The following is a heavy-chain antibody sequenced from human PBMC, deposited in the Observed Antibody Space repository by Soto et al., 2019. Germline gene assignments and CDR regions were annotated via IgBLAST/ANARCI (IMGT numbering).Heavy chain of an antibody. CDR1: GFTFNPYA. Sequence: EVQLLESGGGLAQPGGSLRLSCAASGFTFNPYAMNWVRQAPGKGLEWVSTIRGSGAVTYYADSVKGRFTISRDNSKNTLYLQMNSLRAEDTAVYFCAKGFGISWQYYFDYWGQGTLVTVSS. V-gene: IGHV3-23*01. CDR2: IRGSGAVT. D-gene: IGHD6-13*01. J-gene: IGHJ4*02. CDR3: AKGFGISWQYYFDY.